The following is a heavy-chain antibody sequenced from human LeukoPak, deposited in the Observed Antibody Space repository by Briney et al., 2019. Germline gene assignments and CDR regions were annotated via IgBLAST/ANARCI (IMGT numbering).Heavy chain of an antibody. J-gene: IGHJ4*02. D-gene: IGHD5-24*01. CDR2: IYPGDSDT. Sequence: NAGESLKISCKGSGYSFTSYWIGWVRQMPGKGLEWMGTIYPGDSDTRYSPSFQGQVTISADKSISTAYLQWSSLKASDTAMYYCARHGRDGYNYGYFDYWGQGTLVTVSS. CDR1: GYSFTSYW. V-gene: IGHV5-51*01. CDR3: ARHGRDGYNYGYFDY.